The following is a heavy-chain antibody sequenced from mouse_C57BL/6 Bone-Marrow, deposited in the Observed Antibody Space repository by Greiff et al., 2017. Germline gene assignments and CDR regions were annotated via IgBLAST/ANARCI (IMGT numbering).Heavy chain of an antibody. CDR1: GYTFTSYW. CDR3: ARTTYDGYSHWYFDV. V-gene: IGHV1-69*01. Sequence: VQLQQPGAELVMPGASVKLSCKASGYTFTSYWMHWVKQRPGQGLEWIGEIDPSDSYTNYNQKFKGKSTLTVDKSSSTAYMQLSSLTSEDSAVYYCARTTYDGYSHWYFDVWGTGTTVTVSS. D-gene: IGHD2-3*01. J-gene: IGHJ1*03. CDR2: IDPSDSYT.